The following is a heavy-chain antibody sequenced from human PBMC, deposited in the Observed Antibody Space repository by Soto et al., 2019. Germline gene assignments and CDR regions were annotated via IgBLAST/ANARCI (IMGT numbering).Heavy chain of an antibody. V-gene: IGHV4-59*08. J-gene: IGHJ4*02. Sequence: PSETLSLTCTVSGGSISSYYWSWIRQPPGKGLEWIGYIYYSGSTNYNPSLKSRVTISVDTSKNQFSLKLSSVTAADTAVYYCASGPDYAFWGQGTLVTVSS. CDR2: IYYSGST. CDR1: GGSISSYY. D-gene: IGHD3-16*01. CDR3: ASGPDYAF.